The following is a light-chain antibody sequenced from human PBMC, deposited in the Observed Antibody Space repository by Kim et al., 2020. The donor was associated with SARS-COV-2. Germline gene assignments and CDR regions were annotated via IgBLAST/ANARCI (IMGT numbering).Light chain of an antibody. CDR2: EVN. CDR1: SSDIGAYNY. J-gene: IGLJ3*02. Sequence: QSALTQPPSASGSPGQSVTISCTGTSSDIGAYNYVSWYQQHPGKAPKVKIYEVNKRPSGVPDRFSGSKSGNTASLTVSGLQAEDEADYYCSSYAGSNNWVFGGGTQLTVL. CDR3: SSYAGSNNWV. V-gene: IGLV2-8*01.